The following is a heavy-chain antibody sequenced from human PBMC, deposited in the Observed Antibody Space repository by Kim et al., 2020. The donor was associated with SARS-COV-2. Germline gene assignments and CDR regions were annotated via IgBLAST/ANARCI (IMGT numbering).Heavy chain of an antibody. Sequence: SETLSLTCAVYGGSFSGYYWSWIRQPPGKGLEWIGEINHSGSTNYNPSLKRRVTISVATSKKQFSLKLNSVTAADTAVYYCARGMYSRNWYFDLWGLGT. CDR2: INHSGST. J-gene: IGHJ2*01. V-gene: IGHV4-34*01. D-gene: IGHD6-13*01. CDR3: ARGMYSRNWYFDL. CDR1: GGSFSGYY.